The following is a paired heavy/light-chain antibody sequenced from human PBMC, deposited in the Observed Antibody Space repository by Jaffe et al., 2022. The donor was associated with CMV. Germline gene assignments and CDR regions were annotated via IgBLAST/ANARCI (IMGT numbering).Light chain of an antibody. V-gene: IGKV3-20*01. CDR2: GTS. CDR3: QQYDSSLTWT. CDR1: QSVNSNH. Sequence: ETVLTQSPGTLSLSPGDRATLSCRASQSVNSNHLAWYQQKPGQAPRPLIYGTSSRASGIPDRFSGSGSGTDFTLTISSLEPEDFAVYYCQQYDSSLTWTFGQGTKVEIK. J-gene: IGKJ1*01.
Heavy chain of an antibody. D-gene: IGHD1-1*01. J-gene: IGHJ6*03. CDR1: GFNFRSYG. Sequence: EVQLVESGGGLVKPGGSLRLSCAASGFNFRSYGMNWVRQAPGKGLEWVSLISVGGKNIYYADSVKGRFTISRDDAKNSLHLQMNSLRAEDTAVYYCARVYSVGGYNWSGGYYYYYMDVWGKGTTVSVSS. V-gene: IGHV3-21*02. CDR3: ARVYSVGGYNWSGGYYYYYMDV. CDR2: ISVGGKNI.